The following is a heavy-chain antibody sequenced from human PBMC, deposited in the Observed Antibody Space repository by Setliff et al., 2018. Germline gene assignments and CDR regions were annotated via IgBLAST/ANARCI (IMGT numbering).Heavy chain of an antibody. J-gene: IGHJ4*02. D-gene: IGHD1-26*01. CDR1: GGTFSSYA. CDR2: IIPILGIA. V-gene: IGHV1-69*10. Sequence: GASVKVSCKASGGTFSSYAISWVRQAPGQGLEWMGGIIPILGIANYAQKFQGRVTMTRDTSTSTVYMELSSLRSEDTAVYYCARDQSRGGSYSLYYFDYWGQGTLVTVSS. CDR3: ARDQSRGGSYSLYYFDY.